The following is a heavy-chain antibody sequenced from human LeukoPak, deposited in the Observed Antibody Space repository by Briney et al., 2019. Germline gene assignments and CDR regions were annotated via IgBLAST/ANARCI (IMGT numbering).Heavy chain of an antibody. Sequence: SVKVSCKASVGTFSSYAISWVRQAPGQGLEWMGRIIPIFGTANYAQKFQGRVTITTDESTSTAYMELSSLRSEDTAVYYCARGYCSGGSCYPFGPWGQGTLVTVSS. V-gene: IGHV1-69*05. CDR3: ARGYCSGGSCYPFGP. CDR2: IIPIFGTA. CDR1: VGTFSSYA. D-gene: IGHD2-15*01. J-gene: IGHJ5*02.